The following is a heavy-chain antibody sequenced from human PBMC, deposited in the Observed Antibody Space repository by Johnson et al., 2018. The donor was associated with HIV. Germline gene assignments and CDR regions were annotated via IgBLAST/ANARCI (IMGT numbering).Heavy chain of an antibody. Sequence: VQLVESGGGLIQPGGSLRLSCAASGFSFDDYGMSWVRQAPGKGLEWVSGINWNGGSTGYADSVKGRFTISRDNTKNTLSLQMNSLRAEDTAVYDCARDTYGVPSGSFDIWGQGTMVTVSS. V-gene: IGHV3-20*01. D-gene: IGHD4-17*01. CDR1: GFSFDDYG. CDR3: ARDTYGVPSGSFDI. CDR2: INWNGGST. J-gene: IGHJ3*02.